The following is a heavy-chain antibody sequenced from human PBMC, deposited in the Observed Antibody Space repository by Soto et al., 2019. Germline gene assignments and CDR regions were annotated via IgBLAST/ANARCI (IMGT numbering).Heavy chain of an antibody. CDR2: TTDTDGSNK. CDR3: AKVIRIGSSFSYGMDV. Sequence: HGVSLGLCCIGSGINSKRLAMSCVRHGPGEWLEWVSVTTDTDGSNKYYADSVKGRFTISRDNSKNTLYLQMNSLRAEDTAVYYCAKVIRIGSSFSYGMDVWGQGTTVT. V-gene: IGHV3-30*02. J-gene: IGHJ6*02. CDR1: GINSKRLA. D-gene: IGHD6-13*01.